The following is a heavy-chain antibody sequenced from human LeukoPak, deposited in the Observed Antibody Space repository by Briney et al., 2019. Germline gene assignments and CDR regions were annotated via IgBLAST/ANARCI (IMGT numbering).Heavy chain of an antibody. CDR1: GYTFTSYY. Sequence: ASVKDSCKASGYTFTSYYMHWVRQAPGQGLVWMGINNPSGGSTSYAQKFQGRVTITRGTSASTVYMELRSVRSEDTAVYYCARERRFPSGYSSGWYEFGYFDYWGQGTLVTVSS. CDR3: ARERRFPSGYSSGWYEFGYFDY. CDR2: NNPSGGST. V-gene: IGHV1-46*01. D-gene: IGHD6-19*01. J-gene: IGHJ4*02.